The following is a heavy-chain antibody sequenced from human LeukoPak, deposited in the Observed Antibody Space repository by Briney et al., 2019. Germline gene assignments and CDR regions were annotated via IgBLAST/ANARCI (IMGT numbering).Heavy chain of an antibody. J-gene: IGHJ5*02. CDR3: ARSLYYYDSSGYSKKNNWFDP. D-gene: IGHD3-22*01. V-gene: IGHV1-18*01. CDR2: ISAYNGNT. CDR1: GYTFTSYG. Sequence: ASVKVSCKASGYTFTSYGISWVRQAPGQGLEWMGWISAYNGNTNYAQKLQGRVTMTIDTSTSTAYMELRSLRSDDTAVYYCARSLYYYDSSGYSKKNNWFDPWGQGTLVTVSS.